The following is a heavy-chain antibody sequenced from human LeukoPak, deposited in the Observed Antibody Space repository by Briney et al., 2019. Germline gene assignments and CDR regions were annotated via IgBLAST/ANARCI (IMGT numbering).Heavy chain of an antibody. Sequence: PGGSLRLSCAASGFTFSSYGMSWVRQAPGKGLEWVSAISGSGDNTFYADSVRGRFTISRDNSKNTLYLQMNSLRAEDTAVYYCAKDKDYYDSSAFDIWGQGTMVTVSS. CDR3: AKDKDYYDSSAFDI. J-gene: IGHJ3*02. CDR2: ISGSGDNT. D-gene: IGHD3-22*01. V-gene: IGHV3-23*01. CDR1: GFTFSSYG.